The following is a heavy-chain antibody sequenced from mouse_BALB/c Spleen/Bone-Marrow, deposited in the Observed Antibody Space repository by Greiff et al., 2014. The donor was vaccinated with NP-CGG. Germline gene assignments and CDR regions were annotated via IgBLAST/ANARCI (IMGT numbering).Heavy chain of an antibody. V-gene: IGHV14-3*02. CDR1: GFNIKDTY. Sequence: DVQLQESGAELVKPGASVKLSCTASGFNIKDTYMHWVKQRPEQGLEWIGRIGPANGNTKYDPKFQGKATITADTSSNTAYLQLSSLTSEDTAVYYCATMITDWYFDVWGAGTTVTVSS. D-gene: IGHD2-4*01. J-gene: IGHJ1*01. CDR2: IGPANGNT. CDR3: ATMITDWYFDV.